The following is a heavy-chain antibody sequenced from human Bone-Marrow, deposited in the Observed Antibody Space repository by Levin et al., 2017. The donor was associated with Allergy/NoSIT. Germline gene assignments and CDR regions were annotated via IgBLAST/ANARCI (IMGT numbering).Heavy chain of an antibody. CDR3: ARGGRLGYYYGMDV. Sequence: HPGGSLRLSCAASGFTFSDYSMNWVRQTPGKGLDWVSYISSSSSTIYYADSVKGRFTISRDNAKNSLYLQMNSLRDEDTAVYYCARGGRLGYYYGMDVWGQGTTVTVSS. V-gene: IGHV3-48*02. CDR1: GFTFSDYS. D-gene: IGHD3-16*01. CDR2: ISSSSSTI. J-gene: IGHJ6*02.